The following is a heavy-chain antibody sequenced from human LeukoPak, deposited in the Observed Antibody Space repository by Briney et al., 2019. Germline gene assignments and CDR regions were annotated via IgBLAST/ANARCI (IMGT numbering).Heavy chain of an antibody. CDR2: VHLDGRT. D-gene: IGHD3-3*01. CDR1: GGSVINTNW. CDR3: AREGGFYRPLDS. J-gene: IGHJ4*02. Sequence: SETLSLTCGVSGGSVINTNWWTWVRQPPGKGLEWIGEVHLDGRTNYNPSLESRLTMSVDVSENQVSLKLTSVTAADTAVYYCAREGGFYRPLDSWGQGTLVTVSS. V-gene: IGHV4-4*02.